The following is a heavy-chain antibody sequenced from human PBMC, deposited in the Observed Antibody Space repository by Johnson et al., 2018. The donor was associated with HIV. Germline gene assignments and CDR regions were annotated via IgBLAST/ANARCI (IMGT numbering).Heavy chain of an antibody. V-gene: IGHV3-33*06. CDR3: AKDFYTSSWTNDAFDI. CDR1: GFTFSTYG. Sequence: VQLVESGGGVVQPGRSLRLSCAASGFTFSTYGMHWVRQAPGMGLEWVALIWYDGTNKYYADSVKGRFTISRDNSKNTLYVQMNSLRAEDTAVYYCAKDFYTSSWTNDAFDIWGQGTMVTVSS. D-gene: IGHD6-13*01. J-gene: IGHJ3*02. CDR2: IWYDGTNK.